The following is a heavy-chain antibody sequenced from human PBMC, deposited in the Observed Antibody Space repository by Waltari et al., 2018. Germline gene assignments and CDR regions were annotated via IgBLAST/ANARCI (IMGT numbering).Heavy chain of an antibody. CDR2: IYSGGST. D-gene: IGHD6-13*01. CDR1: GFTFGDYA. Sequence: EVQLVESGGGVIRPGGSLRLSCAASGFTFGDYAMSWVRQAPGKGLEWVSVIYSGGSTYYADSVKGRFTISRDNSKNTLYLQMNSLRAEDTAVYYCARAAGSYYYGMDVWGQGTTVTVSS. J-gene: IGHJ6*02. V-gene: IGHV3-53*01. CDR3: ARAAGSYYYGMDV.